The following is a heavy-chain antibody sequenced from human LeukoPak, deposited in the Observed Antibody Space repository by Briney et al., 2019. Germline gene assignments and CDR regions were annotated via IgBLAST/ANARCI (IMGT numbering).Heavy chain of an antibody. CDR1: GFTFSSHW. J-gene: IGHJ4*02. CDR3: VRDGDDFNFDY. V-gene: IGHV3-74*01. CDR2: VKGDGTFT. Sequence: PGGSLRLSCAASGFTFSSHWMHWFRQAPGKGLVWVSRVKGDGTFTNYADSVYGRFTISRDNAKNTLYLHMHSLRAEDTAVYYCVRDGDDFNFDYWGQGNLVTVSS. D-gene: IGHD5-24*01.